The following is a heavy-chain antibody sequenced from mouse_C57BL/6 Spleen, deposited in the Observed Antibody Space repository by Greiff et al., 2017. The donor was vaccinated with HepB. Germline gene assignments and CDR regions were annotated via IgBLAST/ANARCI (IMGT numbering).Heavy chain of an antibody. V-gene: IGHV14-3*02. Sequence: EVQLQQSGAELVKSRATVKLSCTASGLNIKDTYMHSPKHWPEQGLEWIGRIPPTHGNTKSDPKFQGKATTTQDTSSNTAYLQLSSLKSEDTAVYYCGKGGRGWGQGTTLT. J-gene: IGHJ2*01. D-gene: IGHD3-3*01. CDR3: GKGGRG. CDR2: IPPTHGNT. CDR1: GLNIKDTY.